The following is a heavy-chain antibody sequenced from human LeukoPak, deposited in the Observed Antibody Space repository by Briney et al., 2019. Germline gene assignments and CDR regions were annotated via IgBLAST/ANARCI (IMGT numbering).Heavy chain of an antibody. D-gene: IGHD3-3*01. CDR3: ARLPDYDFWSGSNWFDP. CDR2: IYPGDSDT. J-gene: IGHJ5*02. CDR1: GYSFTSYW. V-gene: IGHV5-51*01. Sequence: GESLKISCKGSGYSFTSYWIGWVRQMPGKGLEWVGIIYPGDSDTRYSPSFQGQVTISADKSISTAYLQWSSLKASDTAMYYCARLPDYDFWSGSNWFDPWGQGTLVTVSS.